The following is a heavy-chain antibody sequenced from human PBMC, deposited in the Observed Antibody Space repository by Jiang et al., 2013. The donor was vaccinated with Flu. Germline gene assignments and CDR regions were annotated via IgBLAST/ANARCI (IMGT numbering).Heavy chain of an antibody. CDR2: LLHGST. Sequence: SSGGYVLELDPPAPREGPGVDWVHLLHGSTYYNPSLRSRVTISVDTSKNQFSLKLSSVTAADTAVYYCARDRGSGGATVTTLGRYNWFDPWGQGTLVTVSS. V-gene: IGHV4-31*02. CDR3: ARDRGSGGATVTTLGRYNWFDP. J-gene: IGHJ5*02. D-gene: IGHD4-17*01. CDR1: SSGGYV.